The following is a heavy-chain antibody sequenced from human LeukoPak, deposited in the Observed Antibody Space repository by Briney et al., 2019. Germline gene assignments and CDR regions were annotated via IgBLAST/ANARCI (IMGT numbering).Heavy chain of an antibody. D-gene: IGHD1-26*01. CDR2: IYHSGST. J-gene: IGHJ4*02. CDR1: GGSISRSNW. V-gene: IGHV4-4*02. Sequence: SETLSLTCAVSGGSISRSNWWSWVRQPPGKGLEWIGEIYHSGSTNYNPSLKSRVTISVDKSTNQFSLKLSSVTAADTAVYYCATVAPIVGAIVFDYWGQGTLVTVSS. CDR3: ATVAPIVGAIVFDY.